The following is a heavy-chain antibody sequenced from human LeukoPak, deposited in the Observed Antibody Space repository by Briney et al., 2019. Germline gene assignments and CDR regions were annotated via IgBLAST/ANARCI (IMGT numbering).Heavy chain of an antibody. CDR3: ARDAFGTGSN. CDR2: INQDGSGK. V-gene: IGHV3-7*03. CDR1: GLTFSGYW. D-gene: IGHD3-16*01. Sequence: PGVSLRLSCAASGLTFSGYWMDWVRQAPGKGLEWVANINQDGSGKNYVDSVRGRFIISRGNAENSLYLQMNSLRAENTAVYYCARDAFGTGSNWGQGTLVTVSS. J-gene: IGHJ4*02.